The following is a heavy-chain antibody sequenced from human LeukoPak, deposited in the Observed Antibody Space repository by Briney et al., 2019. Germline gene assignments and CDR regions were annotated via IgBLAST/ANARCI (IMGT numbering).Heavy chain of an antibody. Sequence: ASVKVSCKASGYTFTDYYMHWVRQAPGQGLEWMGWINPNSGGTNYAQKFQGRVTMTRDTSISTAYMELSRLRSDDTAVYYCARVPHGWFGESKSSGRTYYFDYWGQGTLVTVSS. CDR1: GYTFTDYY. V-gene: IGHV1-2*02. CDR2: INPNSGGT. D-gene: IGHD3-10*01. CDR3: ARVPHGWFGESKSSGRTYYFDY. J-gene: IGHJ4*02.